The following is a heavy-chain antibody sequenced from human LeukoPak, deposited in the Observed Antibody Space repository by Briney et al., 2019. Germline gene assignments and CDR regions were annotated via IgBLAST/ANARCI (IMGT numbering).Heavy chain of an antibody. CDR3: ARVREYCSSTSCYYPSSVGYYFDY. D-gene: IGHD2-2*01. CDR1: GFTVSSNY. CDR2: IYSGGST. Sequence: PGGSLRLSCAASGFTVSSNYMSWVRQAPGKGLEWVSVIYSGGSTYYADSVKGRFTISRDNSKNTLYLQMNSLRAEDTAVYYCARVREYCSSTSCYYPSSVGYYFDYWGQGTLITVSS. V-gene: IGHV3-66*01. J-gene: IGHJ4*02.